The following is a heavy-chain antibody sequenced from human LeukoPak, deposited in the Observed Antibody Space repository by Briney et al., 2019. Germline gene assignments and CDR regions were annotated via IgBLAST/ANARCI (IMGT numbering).Heavy chain of an antibody. CDR3: AKDFSLVLTGTFIDY. J-gene: IGHJ4*02. CDR2: ISGDGGST. CDR1: GFTFDDYA. D-gene: IGHD1-7*01. V-gene: IGHV3-43*02. Sequence: QPGGSLRLSCAASGFTFDDYAMHWVRLAPGKGLEWVSLISGDGGSTYYADSVKGRFTISRDNSKNSLYLQMNSLRTEDTALYYCAKDFSLVLTGTFIDYWGQGTLVTVSS.